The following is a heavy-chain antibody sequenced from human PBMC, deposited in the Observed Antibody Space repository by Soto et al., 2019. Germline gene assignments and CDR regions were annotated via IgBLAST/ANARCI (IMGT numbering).Heavy chain of an antibody. CDR1: GFTFSSYA. D-gene: IGHD1-1*01. V-gene: IGHV3-64*01. J-gene: IGHJ4*02. Sequence: GGSLRLSCAASGFTFSSYAMHWVRQAPGKGLEYVSAISSNGGSTYYANSVKGRFTISRDNSKNTLYLQMGSLRAEDMAVYYCARGDLRFERTTYFDYWGQGTLVTVSS. CDR2: ISSNGGST. CDR3: ARGDLRFERTTYFDY.